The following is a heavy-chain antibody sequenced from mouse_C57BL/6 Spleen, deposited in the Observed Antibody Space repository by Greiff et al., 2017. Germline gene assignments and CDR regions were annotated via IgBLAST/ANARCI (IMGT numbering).Heavy chain of an antibody. Sequence: QVQLQQSGAELVRPGASVTLSCKASGYAFTDYEMHWVKQTPVHGLEWIGAIDPETGGTAYNQKFKGKAILTADKSSSTAYMELRSLTSEDSAVYYCTRSGTFAYWGQGTLVTVSA. CDR3: TRSGTFAY. CDR1: GYAFTDYE. CDR2: IDPETGGT. J-gene: IGHJ3*01. V-gene: IGHV1-15*01. D-gene: IGHD4-1*01.